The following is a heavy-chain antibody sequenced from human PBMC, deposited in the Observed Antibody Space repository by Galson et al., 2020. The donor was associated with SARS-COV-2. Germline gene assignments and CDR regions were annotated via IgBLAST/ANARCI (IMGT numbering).Heavy chain of an antibody. CDR3: AREGGTPGNWYFDL. D-gene: IGHD1-26*01. CDR2: ISGTGTHT. Sequence: GGSLRLSCAASGFTFSSYSIHWVCQTPGKGLEYVSVISGTGTHTVYADSVKGRFTISRDNSKNTLYLQMGSLRDEDMGVYYCAREGGTPGNWYFDLWGRGTLVTVSS. CDR1: GFTFSSYS. J-gene: IGHJ2*01. V-gene: IGHV3-64*02.